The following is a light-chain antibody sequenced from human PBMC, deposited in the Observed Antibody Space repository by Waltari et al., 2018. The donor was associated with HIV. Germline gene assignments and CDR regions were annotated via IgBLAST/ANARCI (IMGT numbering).Light chain of an antibody. CDR3: QQSYSTSIT. J-gene: IGKJ5*01. Sequence: DIQMTQSPSSLSASVGDRVTITCRASQSISSYLNWYQQKPEKAPKLLIYAASSLQSGVPSRFSGSGSGTDFTLTISSRQPEDFATYYCQQSYSTSITFGQGTRLEIK. CDR1: QSISSY. V-gene: IGKV1-39*01. CDR2: AAS.